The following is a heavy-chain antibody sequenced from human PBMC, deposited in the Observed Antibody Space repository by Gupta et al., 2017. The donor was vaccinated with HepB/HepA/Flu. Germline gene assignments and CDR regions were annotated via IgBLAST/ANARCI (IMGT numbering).Heavy chain of an antibody. J-gene: IGHJ4*02. CDR2: IKEDGSEK. CDR3: ARDRWQWLMDY. CDR1: GFPFSRYW. D-gene: IGHD6-19*01. V-gene: IGHV3-7*01. Sequence: EVQLVQSGGGLVQPGGSLRLSCAASGFPFSRYWMTWVRQAPGKGLEWLANIKEDGSEKYHVDSVKGRFTISRDNAKNSLYLHMSALRAEDTAVYYCARDRWQWLMDYWGQGTLVTVSS.